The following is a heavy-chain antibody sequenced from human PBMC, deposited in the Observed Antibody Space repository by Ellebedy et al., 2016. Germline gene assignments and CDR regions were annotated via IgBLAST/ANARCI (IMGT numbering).Heavy chain of an antibody. J-gene: IGHJ4*02. V-gene: IGHV3-23*01. CDR1: GFTFNNYD. CDR2: VSGTGVRT. Sequence: GESLKISCAASGFTFNNYDLNWVRQAPGKGLEWVSFVSGTGVRTSYADSVKGRFTISRDNSKNTLHLLMKSRRAADTAVYYCARGTTIFDYWGQGALVTVS. D-gene: IGHD1-26*01. CDR3: ARGTTIFDY.